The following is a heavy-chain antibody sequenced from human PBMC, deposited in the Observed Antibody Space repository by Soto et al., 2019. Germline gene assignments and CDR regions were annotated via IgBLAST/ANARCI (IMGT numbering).Heavy chain of an antibody. Sequence: GGSLRLSCAASGFTFSSYGMHWVRQAPGKGLEWVAVISYDGSNKYYADSVKGRFTISRDNSKNTLYLQMNSLRAEDTAVYYCARGFYSGYEMYYFDYWGQGTLVTVSS. V-gene: IGHV3-30*03. J-gene: IGHJ4*02. CDR3: ARGFYSGYEMYYFDY. CDR1: GFTFSSYG. CDR2: ISYDGSNK. D-gene: IGHD5-12*01.